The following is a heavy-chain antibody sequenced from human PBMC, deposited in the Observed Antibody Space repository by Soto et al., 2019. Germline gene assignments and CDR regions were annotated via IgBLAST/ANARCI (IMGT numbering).Heavy chain of an antibody. J-gene: IGHJ4*02. CDR1: GSSINSRYW. CDR3: ARDQNGSGNYYTRYFDY. Sequence: PSETLSLTCAVSGSSINSRYWWSWVRQSPGKGLEWIGEIYHSGSTNYNPSLKSRVTISVDKSKNQFSLNLSSVTAADTAVYYCARDQNGSGNYYTRYFDYWGQGTLVTV. CDR2: IYHSGST. D-gene: IGHD3-10*01. V-gene: IGHV4-4*02.